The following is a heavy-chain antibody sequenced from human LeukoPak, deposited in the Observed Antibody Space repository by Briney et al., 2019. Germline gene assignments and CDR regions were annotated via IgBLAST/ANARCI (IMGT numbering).Heavy chain of an antibody. CDR3: ARVEGHVDAFDI. V-gene: IGHV1-2*02. CDR1: GYTFTGYY. Sequence: ASVKVSCKASGYTFTGYYMHWVRQAPGQGLEWMGWINPNSGGTNYAQKFQGRVTMTRDTSISTAYMELSRLRSDDTAVYYCARVEGHVDAFDIWGQGTMVTVSS. D-gene: IGHD1-1*01. CDR2: INPNSGGT. J-gene: IGHJ3*02.